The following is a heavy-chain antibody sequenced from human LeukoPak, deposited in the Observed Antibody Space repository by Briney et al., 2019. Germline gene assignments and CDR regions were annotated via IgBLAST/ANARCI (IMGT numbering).Heavy chain of an antibody. J-gene: IGHJ4*02. CDR3: ATVTMVRGVIRRADY. CDR2: IYYSGST. Sequence: SETLSLTCTVSGGSISSGDYYWSWIRQLPGKGLEWIGYIYYSGSTYYNPSLKIRVTISVDTSKNQFSLKLSSVTAADTAVYYCATVTMVRGVIRRADYWGQGTLVTVSS. D-gene: IGHD3-10*01. CDR1: GGSISSGDYY. V-gene: IGHV4-30-4*01.